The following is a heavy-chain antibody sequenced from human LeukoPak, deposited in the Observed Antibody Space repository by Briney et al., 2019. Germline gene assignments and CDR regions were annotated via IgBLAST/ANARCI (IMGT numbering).Heavy chain of an antibody. CDR1: GFTFDDYA. Sequence: PGGSLRLSCAASGFTFDDYAMHWVRQAPGKGLEWVSGISWNSGSIGYADSVKGRFTISRDNAKNSLYLQMNSLRAEDTALYYCAKALKEGFFDYWGQGTLVTVSS. CDR2: ISWNSGSI. J-gene: IGHJ4*02. V-gene: IGHV3-9*01. CDR3: AKALKEGFFDY.